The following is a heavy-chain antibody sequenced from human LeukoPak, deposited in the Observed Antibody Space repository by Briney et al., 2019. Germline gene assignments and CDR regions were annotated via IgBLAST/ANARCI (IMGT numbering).Heavy chain of an antibody. CDR3: ARASDYDSGGYYIGGTFDY. CDR1: GFTVSSNY. CDR2: ISGSGGST. V-gene: IGHV3-23*01. D-gene: IGHD3-22*01. J-gene: IGHJ4*02. Sequence: GGSLRLSCAASGFTVSSNYMTWVRQAPGKGLERVSSISGSGGSTDYADSVKGRFTISRDNSKKTLYLQMNSLRAEDTAVYYCARASDYDSGGYYIGGTFDYWGQGTLVTVSS.